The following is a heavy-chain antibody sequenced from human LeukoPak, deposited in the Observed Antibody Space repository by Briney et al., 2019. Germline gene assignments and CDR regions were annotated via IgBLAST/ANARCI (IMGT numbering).Heavy chain of an antibody. CDR1: GYTFTGYY. V-gene: IGHV1-2*02. CDR3: GTLLSNGPFDY. CDR2: IYPNSGAT. Sequence: GASVKVSCKASGYTFTGYYMHWVRQAPGQGLEWMGYIYPNSGATKYAQKFQGRVTMTGDTSISTAYMELSGLRPDDPAVYYCGTLLSNGPFDYWGQGSLVTVSS. J-gene: IGHJ4*02.